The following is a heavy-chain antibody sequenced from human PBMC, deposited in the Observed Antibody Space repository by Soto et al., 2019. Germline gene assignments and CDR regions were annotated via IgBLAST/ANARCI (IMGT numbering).Heavy chain of an antibody. J-gene: IGHJ4*02. CDR1: GGTFSSYT. CDR3: ARVGKDGYNFRSYYFDY. D-gene: IGHD5-12*01. Sequence: SVKVSCKASGGTFSSYTISWVRQAPGQGLEWMGRIIPILGIANYAQKFQGRVTITADKSTSTAYMELSSLRSEDTAVYYCARVGKDGYNFRSYYFDYWGQGTLVTVSS. CDR2: IIPILGIA. V-gene: IGHV1-69*02.